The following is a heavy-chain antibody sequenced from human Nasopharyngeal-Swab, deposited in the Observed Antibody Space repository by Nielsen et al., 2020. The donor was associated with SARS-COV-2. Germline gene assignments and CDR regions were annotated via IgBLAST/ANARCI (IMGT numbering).Heavy chain of an antibody. CDR1: GFTFSSYA. Sequence: GGSLRLSCAASGFTFSSYAMSWVRQAPGKELEWVSAISGSGGSTYYADSVKGRFTISRDNSKNTLYLQMNSLRAEDTAVYYCAKDGGWGYYYYGMDVWGRGTTVTVSS. J-gene: IGHJ6*02. CDR3: AKDGGWGYYYYGMDV. CDR2: ISGSGGST. D-gene: IGHD6-19*01. V-gene: IGHV3-23*01.